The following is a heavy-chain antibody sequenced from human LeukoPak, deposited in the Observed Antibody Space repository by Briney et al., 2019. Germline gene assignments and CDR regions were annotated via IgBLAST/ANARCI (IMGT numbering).Heavy chain of an antibody. Sequence: PSETLSLTCTVSGGXISSSSYYWAWIRQPPGKWLEWIGSIYYSGSTYYNPSLKSRVTISVDTSKNQFSLKLSSVTAADTAVYYRARHIPGYCSGGSCYEFYDWFDPWGQGTLVTVSS. CDR3: ARHIPGYCSGGSCYEFYDWFDP. J-gene: IGHJ5*02. CDR1: GGXISSSSYY. D-gene: IGHD2-15*01. V-gene: IGHV4-39*01. CDR2: IYYSGST.